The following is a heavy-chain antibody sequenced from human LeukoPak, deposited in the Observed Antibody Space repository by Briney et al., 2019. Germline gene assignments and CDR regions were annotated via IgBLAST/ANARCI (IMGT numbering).Heavy chain of an antibody. D-gene: IGHD1-26*01. Sequence: ASVKVSCKASGYTFTGYYMHWVRQAPGQGLEWMGWINPNSGSTNYAQKFQGRVTMTRDTSISTAYMELSRLRSDDTAVYYCARCVGATNYYYYGMDVWGQGTTVTVSS. CDR2: INPNSGST. CDR1: GYTFTGYY. J-gene: IGHJ6*02. CDR3: ARCVGATNYYYYGMDV. V-gene: IGHV1-2*02.